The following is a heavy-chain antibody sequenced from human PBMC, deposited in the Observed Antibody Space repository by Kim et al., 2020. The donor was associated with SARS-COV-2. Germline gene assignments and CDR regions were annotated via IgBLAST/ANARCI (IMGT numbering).Heavy chain of an antibody. V-gene: IGHV1-3*01. J-gene: IGHJ6*02. D-gene: IGHD3-10*01. CDR2: INAGNGNT. Sequence: ASVKVSCKASGYTFTSYAMHWVRQAPGQRLEWMGWINAGNGNTKYSQKFQGRVTITRDTSASTAYMELSSLRSEDTAVYYCARDQFDLLLWFGEFSYGMDVWGQGTTVTVSS. CDR1: GYTFTSYA. CDR3: ARDQFDLLLWFGEFSYGMDV.